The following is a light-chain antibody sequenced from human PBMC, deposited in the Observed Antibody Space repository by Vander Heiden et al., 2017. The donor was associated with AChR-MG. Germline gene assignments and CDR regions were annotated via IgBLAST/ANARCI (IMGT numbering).Light chain of an antibody. Sequence: QSALTQPPSASGSPGQAVSISCTATSSDVGGYNYVSWYQQNPGKAPKPLIYGVSKRPSGVPDRFSGSKSGNTAYPTVSGIQAEDEADYYCSSYAGSNNFVVFGGGTKLTV. J-gene: IGLJ2*01. V-gene: IGLV2-8*01. CDR1: SSDVGGYNY. CDR3: SSYAGSNNFVV. CDR2: GVS.